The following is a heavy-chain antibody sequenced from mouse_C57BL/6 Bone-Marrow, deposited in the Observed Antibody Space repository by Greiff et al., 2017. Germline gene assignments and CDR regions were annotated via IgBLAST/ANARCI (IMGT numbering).Heavy chain of an antibody. CDR1: GFTFSSYT. CDR2: ISGGGGNT. D-gene: IGHD4-1*01. V-gene: IGHV5-9*01. CDR3: AQLTGTFFDY. J-gene: IGHJ2*01. Sequence: EVQVVESGGGLVKPGGSLKLSCAASGFTFSSYTMSWVRQTPEKRLEWVATISGGGGNTYYPDSVKGRFTISRDNAKNTLYLQMSSLRSEDTALYYCAQLTGTFFDYWGQGTTLTVSS.